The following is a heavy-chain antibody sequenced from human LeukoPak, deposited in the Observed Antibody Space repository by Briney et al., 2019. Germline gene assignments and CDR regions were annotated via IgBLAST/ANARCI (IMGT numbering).Heavy chain of an antibody. Sequence: GGSLRLSCAASGFTFSGCGMHWVRQAPGKGLEWVAYIWYDGRDKYYVDSVKGRFTISRDNSKNTLYLQMNSLRAEDTAMYYCAKDPYSYGSYFDYWGQGTLVTVSS. D-gene: IGHD5-18*01. J-gene: IGHJ4*02. CDR3: AKDPYSYGSYFDY. CDR1: GFTFSGCG. V-gene: IGHV3-30*02. CDR2: IWYDGRDK.